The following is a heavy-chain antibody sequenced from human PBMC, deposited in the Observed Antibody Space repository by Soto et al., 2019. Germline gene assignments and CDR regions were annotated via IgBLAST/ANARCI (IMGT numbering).Heavy chain of an antibody. Sequence: QLQLQESGPGLVKPSETLSLTCTVSGGSISSSSYYWGWIRQPPGKGLEWIGSIYYSGSTYYNPSLKSRVTISVDTSKNQFSLKLSSVTAADTAVYYCARQASQQWLVLYWFDPWCQGTLVTVSS. D-gene: IGHD6-19*01. V-gene: IGHV4-39*01. CDR1: GGSISSSSYY. J-gene: IGHJ5*02. CDR2: IYYSGST. CDR3: ARQASQQWLVLYWFDP.